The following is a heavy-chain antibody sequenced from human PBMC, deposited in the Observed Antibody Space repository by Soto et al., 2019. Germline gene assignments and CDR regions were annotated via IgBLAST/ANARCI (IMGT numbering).Heavy chain of an antibody. V-gene: IGHV6-1*01. D-gene: IGHD6-19*01. CDR2: TYYRSKWYN. CDR3: AREIEGGGGWPPNNWFDP. CDR1: GGKVSSNSAA. Sequence: TCAICGGKVSSNSAAWNWKKQSPSRGLEWLGRTYYRSKWYNDYAVSVKSRITINPDTSKNQFSLQLNSVTPEDTAVYYCAREIEGGGGWPPNNWFDPWGQGTLVTVSS. J-gene: IGHJ5*02.